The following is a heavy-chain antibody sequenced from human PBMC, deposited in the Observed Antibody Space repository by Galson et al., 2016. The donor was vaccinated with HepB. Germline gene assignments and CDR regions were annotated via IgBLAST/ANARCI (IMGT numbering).Heavy chain of an antibody. D-gene: IGHD4-17*01. J-gene: IGHJ4*02. CDR1: GFTFSSSA. CDR3: AKLGTTVLTPVTF. V-gene: IGHV3-23*01. CDR2: LSVISGDSP. Sequence: SLRLSCAASGFTFSSSAMHWVRQAPGKGLEWVSSLSVISGDSPKYTDSVKGRFIMSRDNSRDTLHLQMNGLQAEDTAVYYCAKLGTTVLTPVTFWGQGILVSVSS.